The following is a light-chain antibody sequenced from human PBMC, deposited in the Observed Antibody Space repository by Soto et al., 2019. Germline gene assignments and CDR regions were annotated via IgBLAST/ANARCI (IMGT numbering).Light chain of an antibody. Sequence: QSVLTQPPSASGTPGQRVTISCSGSSSNIGSNTVTWYKQLPGTAPKLLVYSHNPRPSGVPDRFSGSKSGTSASLVISGLQSEDEADYYCAAWDDSLNGHVVFGGGTKLTVL. J-gene: IGLJ2*01. CDR2: SHN. V-gene: IGLV1-44*01. CDR3: AAWDDSLNGHVV. CDR1: SSNIGSNT.